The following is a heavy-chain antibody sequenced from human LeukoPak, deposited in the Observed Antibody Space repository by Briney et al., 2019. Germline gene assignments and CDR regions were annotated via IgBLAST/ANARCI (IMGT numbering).Heavy chain of an antibody. Sequence: PGGSLRLSCAASGFIFSNYGMHWVRQAPGKGLEWVAFVRYDGSNKYYVDSLKGRFTISRDNAKNTLNLQMNSLRAEDTAVYYCARDLGQYYDTSDNWFDPWGQGTLVTVSS. V-gene: IGHV3-30*02. J-gene: IGHJ5*02. CDR1: GFIFSNYG. D-gene: IGHD3-22*01. CDR2: VRYDGSNK. CDR3: ARDLGQYYDTSDNWFDP.